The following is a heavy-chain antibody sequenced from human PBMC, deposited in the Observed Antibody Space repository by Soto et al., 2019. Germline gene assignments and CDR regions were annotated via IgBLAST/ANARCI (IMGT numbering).Heavy chain of an antibody. J-gene: IGHJ4*02. D-gene: IGHD1-26*01. CDR2: INQSGGT. CDR3: ARGRLGGAAD. Sequence: SETLSLTCAVYGGSFSGYYWSWIRQPPGKGLEWIGEINQSGGTNYNPSLKSRVTISVDTSKNQFSLKLSSVTAADTAVYYCARGRLGGAADWGQGTLVT. CDR1: GGSFSGYY. V-gene: IGHV4-34*01.